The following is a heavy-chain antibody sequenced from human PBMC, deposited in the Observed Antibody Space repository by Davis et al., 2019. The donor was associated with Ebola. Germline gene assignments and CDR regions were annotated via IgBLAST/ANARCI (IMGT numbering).Heavy chain of an antibody. CDR2: IYYSGST. CDR1: GGSNSSYY. CDR3: ARRGIPTFYGMDV. Sequence: MPSETLSLTCTVSGGSNSSYYWSWIRQPPGKGLEWIGYIYYSGSTYYNPSLKSRVTISVDTSKNQFSLKLSSVTAADTAVYYCARRGIPTFYGMDVRGQGTTVTVSS. D-gene: IGHD2-2*02. V-gene: IGHV4-59*08. J-gene: IGHJ6*02.